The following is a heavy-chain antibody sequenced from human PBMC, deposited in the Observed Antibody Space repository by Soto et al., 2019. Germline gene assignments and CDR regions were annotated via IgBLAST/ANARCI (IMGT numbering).Heavy chain of an antibody. CDR3: ARGITIFGVVDP. CDR2: MNPNSGNT. D-gene: IGHD3-3*01. J-gene: IGHJ5*02. V-gene: IGHV1-8*01. CDR1: GYTFTSYD. Sequence: QVQLVQSGAEVKKPGASVKVSCKASGYTFTSYDINWVRQATGQGLEWMGWMNPNSGNTGYAQKFQGRVTMTRNTYIGTADMGLSSLRSEDTAVYYCARGITIFGVVDPGGQGTLVTVSS.